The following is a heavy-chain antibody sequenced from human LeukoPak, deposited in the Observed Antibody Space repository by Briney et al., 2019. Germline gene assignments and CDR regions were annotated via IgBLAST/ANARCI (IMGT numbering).Heavy chain of an antibody. CDR1: GYTFTSYD. D-gene: IGHD5-18*01. CDR2: MNPNSGTT. J-gene: IGHJ4*02. Sequence: ASVKVSCKASGYTFTSYDINWVRQATGQGLEWMGWMNPNSGTTGYAQKFQGRVTMTRNTSISTAYMELSSLRSEDTAVYYCARTTDTAMVLVVDYWGEGTPVTVSS. V-gene: IGHV1-8*01. CDR3: ARTTDTAMVLVVDY.